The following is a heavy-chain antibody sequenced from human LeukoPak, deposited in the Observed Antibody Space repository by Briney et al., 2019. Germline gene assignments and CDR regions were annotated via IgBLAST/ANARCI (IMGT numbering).Heavy chain of an antibody. D-gene: IGHD1-26*01. CDR1: GGTFSSYA. Sequence: ASVKVSCKASGGTFSSYAISWVRQAPGQGLEWMGGIIPIFGTANCAQKFQGRVTITTDESTSTAYMELSSLRSEDTAVYYCAIRIVGATVYFDYWGQGTLVTVSS. J-gene: IGHJ4*02. CDR3: AIRIVGATVYFDY. CDR2: IIPIFGTA. V-gene: IGHV1-69*05.